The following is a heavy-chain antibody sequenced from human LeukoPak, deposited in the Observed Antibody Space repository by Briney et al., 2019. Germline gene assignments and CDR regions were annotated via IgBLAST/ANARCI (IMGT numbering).Heavy chain of an antibody. D-gene: IGHD3/OR15-3a*01. J-gene: IGHJ4*02. Sequence: SETLSLTCTVSGGSISNSTYYWGWIRQPPGKGLEWVGTVYYSGSAYYNPSLKSRVTISVDTSKNQFSLKLRSVTAADTAVYYCARRIFGLYYFDYWGQGSLVTVSS. CDR1: GGSISNSTYY. CDR3: ARRIFGLYYFDY. CDR2: VYYSGSA. V-gene: IGHV4-39*01.